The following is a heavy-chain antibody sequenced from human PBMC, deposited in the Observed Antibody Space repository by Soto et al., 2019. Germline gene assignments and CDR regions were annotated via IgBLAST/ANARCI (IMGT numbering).Heavy chain of an antibody. CDR2: ISHDGSNK. D-gene: IGHD5-18*01. CDR3: AKDQGAAWIQAWLWD. Sequence: QVRLVESGGGVVQPGRSRRLSCAASRFSFSSYAMHWVRQAPGKGLEWVAGISHDGSNKYYGDSVKGRFTISRDNSKNALDLQMNRLRADDTAVYYCAKDQGAAWIQAWLWDWGQGTLVTVSS. V-gene: IGHV3-30*18. CDR1: RFSFSSYA. J-gene: IGHJ4*02.